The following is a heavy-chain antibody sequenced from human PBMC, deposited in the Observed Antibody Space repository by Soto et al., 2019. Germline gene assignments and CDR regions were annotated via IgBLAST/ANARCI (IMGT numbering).Heavy chain of an antibody. D-gene: IGHD6-19*01. J-gene: IGHJ4*02. CDR3: ARAGVGYSSGWYAVFDY. V-gene: IGHV3-7*05. Sequence: EVQLVESGGGLVQPGGSLRLSCAASGFTFSSYWMSWVRQAPGKGLEWVANIKQDGSEKYYVDSVKGRFTISRDNAKNSLYMQMNRLRAEDTAVYYCARAGVGYSSGWYAVFDYWGQGTLVTVSS. CDR1: GFTFSSYW. CDR2: IKQDGSEK.